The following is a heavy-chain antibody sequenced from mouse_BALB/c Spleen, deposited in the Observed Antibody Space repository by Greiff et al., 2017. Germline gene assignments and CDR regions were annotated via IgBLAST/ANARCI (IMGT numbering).Heavy chain of an antibody. D-gene: IGHD1-2*01. CDR1: GFTFSDYY. J-gene: IGHJ4*01. Sequence: DVKLVESGGGLVKPGGSLKLSCAASGFTFSDYYMYWVRQTPEKRLEWVATISDGGSYTYYPDSVKGRFTISRDNAKNNLYLQMSSLKSEDTAMYYCARGLRGDAMDYWGQGTSVTVSS. V-gene: IGHV5-4*02. CDR3: ARGLRGDAMDY. CDR2: ISDGGSYT.